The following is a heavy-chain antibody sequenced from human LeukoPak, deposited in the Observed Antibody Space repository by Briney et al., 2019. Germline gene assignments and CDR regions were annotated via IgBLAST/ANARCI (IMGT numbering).Heavy chain of an antibody. D-gene: IGHD3-10*01. CDR3: ARERGYYGSGPPSSPLFDP. J-gene: IGHJ5*02. CDR2: IYYSGST. V-gene: IGHV4-59*01. Sequence: PSETLSLTCTVSGGSISSYYWSWIRQPPGKGLEWIGYIYYSGSTSYNPSLKSRVTISVDTSKNQFSLKLSSVTAADTAVYYCARERGYYGSGPPSSPLFDPWGQGTLVTVSS. CDR1: GGSISSYY.